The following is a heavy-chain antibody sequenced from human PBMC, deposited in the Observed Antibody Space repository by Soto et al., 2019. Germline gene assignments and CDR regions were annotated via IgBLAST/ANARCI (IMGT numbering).Heavy chain of an antibody. Sequence: QVQLQESGPGLVKPSETLSLTCAVSGDSITSSTWWSWVRQPPGKGLQWIGDIYHSGSTNYNPSLRSRVTIAVQKSKNQFSLKLTSVTAADTAIYFCARDRRRSNAGIDPWGQGTLVTVPS. CDR1: GDSITSSTW. CDR3: ARDRRRSNAGIDP. V-gene: IGHV4-4*02. CDR2: IYHSGST. D-gene: IGHD3-16*01. J-gene: IGHJ5*02.